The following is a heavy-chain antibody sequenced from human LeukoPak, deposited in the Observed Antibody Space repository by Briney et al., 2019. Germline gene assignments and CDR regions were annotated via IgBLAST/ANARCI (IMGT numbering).Heavy chain of an antibody. CDR2: IYHSGST. D-gene: IGHD2-2*01. Sequence: SETLSLTCTVSGYSISSGYYWGWIRQPPGKGLEWIGSIYHSGSTYYNPSLKSRVTISLDTSKNQFSLKLSSVTAADTAVYYCARHAKYCSSTSCYGRDRYIDYWGQGTLVTVSS. CDR3: ARHAKYCSSTSCYGRDRYIDY. CDR1: GYSISSGYY. V-gene: IGHV4-38-2*02. J-gene: IGHJ4*02.